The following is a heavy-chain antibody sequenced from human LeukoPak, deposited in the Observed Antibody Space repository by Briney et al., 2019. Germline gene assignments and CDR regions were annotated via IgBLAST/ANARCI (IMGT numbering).Heavy chain of an antibody. Sequence: GESLKIFCKGSGYSFTSYWIGWVRQMPGKGLEWMGIIYPGDSDTRYSPSFQGQVTISADKSISTAYLQWSSLKASDTAMYYCARRSRSDFWSGYYLTSFDYWGQGTLVTVSS. CDR3: ARRSRSDFWSGYYLTSFDY. D-gene: IGHD3-3*01. J-gene: IGHJ4*02. CDR1: GYSFTSYW. CDR2: IYPGDSDT. V-gene: IGHV5-51*01.